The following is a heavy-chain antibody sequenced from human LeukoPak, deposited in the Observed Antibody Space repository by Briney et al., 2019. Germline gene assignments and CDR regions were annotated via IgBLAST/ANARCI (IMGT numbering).Heavy chain of an antibody. D-gene: IGHD3-10*01. CDR1: GFTFSDYE. Sequence: GGSLRLSCAASGFTFSDYEMNWVRQAPGKGLEWVSYISSRAGTTYYADSVQGRFTISRDDTKTSLFLQMDSLRAEDTAIYYCARDMVRGRWDYWGRGTLVTVSS. V-gene: IGHV3-48*03. CDR2: ISSRAGTT. CDR3: ARDMVRGRWDY. J-gene: IGHJ4*02.